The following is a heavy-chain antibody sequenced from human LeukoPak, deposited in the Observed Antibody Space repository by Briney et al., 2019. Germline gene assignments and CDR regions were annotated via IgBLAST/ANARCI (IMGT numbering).Heavy chain of an antibody. D-gene: IGHD2-21*01. V-gene: IGHV1-69*06. J-gene: IGHJ3*02. CDR1: GYTFTSYG. CDR3: ARSRSGDPNAFDI. Sequence: GASVKVSCKASGYTFTSYGISWVRQAPGQGLEWMGGIIPIFGTANYAQKFQGRVTITADKSTSTAYMELSSLRSEDTAVYYCARSRSGDPNAFDIWGQGTMVTVSS. CDR2: IIPIFGTA.